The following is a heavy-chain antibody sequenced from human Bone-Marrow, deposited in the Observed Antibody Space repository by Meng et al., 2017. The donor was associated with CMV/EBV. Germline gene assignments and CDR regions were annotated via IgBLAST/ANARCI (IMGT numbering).Heavy chain of an antibody. V-gene: IGHV1-69*10. J-gene: IGHJ4*02. Sequence: SVKVSCKASGGTFSSYAISWVRQAPGQGLEWMGGIIPILGIANYAQKFQGRVTITADKSTSTAYMELSSLRSEDTAVYYCAKDVGCTNGVCPLDYWGQGTLVTVSS. D-gene: IGHD2-8*01. CDR2: IIPILGIA. CDR3: AKDVGCTNGVCPLDY. CDR1: GGTFSSYA.